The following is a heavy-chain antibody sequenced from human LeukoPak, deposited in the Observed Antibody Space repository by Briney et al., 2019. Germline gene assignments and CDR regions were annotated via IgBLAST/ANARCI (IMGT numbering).Heavy chain of an antibody. J-gene: IGHJ4*02. Sequence: GGSLRLSCAASGFTFSSYAMSWVRQAPGKGLEWVANIKQDGSEKYYVDSVKGRFTISRDNAKNSLYLQMNSLRAEDTAVYYCARDSSYDILTGYHQYWGQGTLVTVSS. CDR2: IKQDGSEK. V-gene: IGHV3-7*01. CDR3: ARDSSYDILTGYHQY. CDR1: GFTFSSYA. D-gene: IGHD3-9*01.